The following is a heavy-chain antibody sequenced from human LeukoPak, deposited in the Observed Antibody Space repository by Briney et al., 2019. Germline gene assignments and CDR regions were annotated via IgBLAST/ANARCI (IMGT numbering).Heavy chain of an antibody. CDR1: GFTFNNHA. V-gene: IGHV3-23*01. D-gene: IGHD7-27*01. J-gene: IGHJ4*02. CDR3: AKDPTGTTRGYFDY. CDR2: ISGSGDST. Sequence: PGGSLRLSCAASGFTFNNHAMTWVRQAPGKGLEWVSIISGSGDSTIYADSVKGRFTISRDFSKNTLYLQMNSLRAEDTAVYYCAKDPTGTTRGYFDYWGQGTLVTVSS.